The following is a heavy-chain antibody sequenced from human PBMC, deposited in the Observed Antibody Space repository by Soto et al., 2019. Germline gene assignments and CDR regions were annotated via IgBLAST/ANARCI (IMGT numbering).Heavy chain of an antibody. CDR1: GFTFSSYA. Sequence: GGSLRLSCTASGFTFSSYAMSWVRQAPGKGLEWVSAISGSGGSTYYADSVKGRFTISRDNSKNTLYLQMNSLRAEDTAVYYCAKDRVSYLDNWNDFDYWGQGTLVTVSS. J-gene: IGHJ4*02. CDR3: AKDRVSYLDNWNDFDY. D-gene: IGHD1-1*01. CDR2: ISGSGGST. V-gene: IGHV3-23*01.